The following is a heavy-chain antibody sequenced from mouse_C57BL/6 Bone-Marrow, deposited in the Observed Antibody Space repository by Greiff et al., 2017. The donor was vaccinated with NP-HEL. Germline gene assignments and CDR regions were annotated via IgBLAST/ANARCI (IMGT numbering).Heavy chain of an antibody. J-gene: IGHJ1*03. D-gene: IGHD1-1*01. V-gene: IGHV1-55*01. Sequence: QVQLQQSGAELVKPGASVKMSCKASGYTFTSYWITWVKQRPGQGLEWIGDIYPGSGSTNYNEKFKSKATLTVDTSSSTAYMQLSSLTSEDSAVYYGARKGSSSCWYFDVWGTGTTVTVSS. CDR1: GYTFTSYW. CDR2: IYPGSGST. CDR3: ARKGSSSCWYFDV.